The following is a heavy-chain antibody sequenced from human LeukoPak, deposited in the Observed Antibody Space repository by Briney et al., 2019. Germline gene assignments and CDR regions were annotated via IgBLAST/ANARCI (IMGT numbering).Heavy chain of an antibody. V-gene: IGHV4-34*01. CDR3: ARRVIVVGLDY. D-gene: IGHD3-22*01. CDR2: INHSGST. CDR1: GGSFSGYY. J-gene: IGHJ4*02. Sequence: PSETLSLTCAVYGGSFSGYYWSWIRQPPGKGLEWIGEINHSGSTNYNPSLKSRVTISVDTSKNQFSLNLSSVTAADTAVYYCARRVIVVGLDYWGQGTLVTVSS.